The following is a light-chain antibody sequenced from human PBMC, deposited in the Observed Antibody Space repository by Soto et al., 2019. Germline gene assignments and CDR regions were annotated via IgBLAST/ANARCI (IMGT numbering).Light chain of an antibody. Sequence: YGLTQPSSVSVSPGQTAGITCSGNVLAKRYTRWFQQKPGQAPVLVIYKDSERPSGIPERFSGSSSGTTVTLTISGAQVEDEADFYCYCAADNNPSVFGTGTKVTVL. J-gene: IGLJ1*01. V-gene: IGLV3-27*01. CDR3: YCAADNNPSV. CDR2: KDS. CDR1: VLAKRY.